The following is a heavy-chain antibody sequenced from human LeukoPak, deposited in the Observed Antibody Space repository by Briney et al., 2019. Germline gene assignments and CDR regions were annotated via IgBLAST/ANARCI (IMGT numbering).Heavy chain of an antibody. CDR1: GYTFTSYA. CDR2: INAGNGNT. D-gene: IGHD2-2*01. CDR3: ARGLRKSTSQPFDP. V-gene: IGHV1-3*01. J-gene: IGHJ5*02. Sequence: ASVKVSCTASGYTFTSYAMHWVRQAPGQRLEWMGWINAGNGNTGYAQKFQGRVTMTRNTSISTAYMELSSLRSEDTAVYYCARGLRKSTSQPFDPWGQGTLVTVSS.